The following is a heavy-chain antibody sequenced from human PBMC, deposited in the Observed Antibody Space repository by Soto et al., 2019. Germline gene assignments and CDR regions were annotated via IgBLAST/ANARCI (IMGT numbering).Heavy chain of an antibody. CDR3: VKGSCSGGCCYSGDY. V-gene: IGHV3-72*01. CDR2: IRNKANSYTT. D-gene: IGHD2-15*01. CDR1: GFTFSDHY. Sequence: EVELVESGGGLVQPGGSLRLSCAASGFTFSDHYMDWVRQAPGEGLEWVGRIRNKANSYTTEYAASVRGRFTISRDDSKNSLDLQMNSLKTEDTAVYYCVKGSCSGGCCYSGDYWGQGTLVTVSS. J-gene: IGHJ4*02.